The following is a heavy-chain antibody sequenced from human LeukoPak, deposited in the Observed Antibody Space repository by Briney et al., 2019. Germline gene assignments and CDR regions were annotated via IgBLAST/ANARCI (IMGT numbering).Heavy chain of an antibody. Sequence: GGSLRLSCAASGFTFSSYAMHRVRQAPGKGLEWVAVISYDGSNKYYADSVKGRFTISRDNSKNTLYLQMNSLRAEDTAVYYCARARYSSSTYYFDYWGQGTLVTVSS. CDR1: GFTFSSYA. V-gene: IGHV3-30-3*01. J-gene: IGHJ4*02. CDR2: ISYDGSNK. CDR3: ARARYSSSTYYFDY. D-gene: IGHD6-6*01.